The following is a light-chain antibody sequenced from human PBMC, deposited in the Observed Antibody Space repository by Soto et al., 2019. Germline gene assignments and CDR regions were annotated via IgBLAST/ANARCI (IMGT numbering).Light chain of an antibody. CDR2: GNS. CDR3: QSYDSSLSAS. CDR1: SSNIGAGYD. J-gene: IGLJ1*01. V-gene: IGLV1-40*01. Sequence: QSVLTQPPSVSGAPGQRVTISCTGSSSNIGAGYDVHWYQQLPGTAPKLLIYGNSNRPSGVPDRFSGSKSGTSASLAIPGLQAEDEADYYCQSYDSSLSASFGTGTKLTVL.